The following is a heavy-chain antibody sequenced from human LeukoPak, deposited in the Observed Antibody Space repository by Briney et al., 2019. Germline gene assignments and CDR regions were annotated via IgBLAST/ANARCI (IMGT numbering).Heavy chain of an antibody. CDR1: GGSISSYY. CDR3: ARLLGRRRFDY. CDR2: IYTSGST. J-gene: IGHJ4*02. Sequence: PSETLSLTCTVSGGSISSYYWSWIRQPPGKGLEWIGYIYTSGSTNYNPSLKSRVTISVDTSKNQFSLKLSSVTAADTAVYYWARLLGRRRFDYWAQGTRVTVSS. D-gene: IGHD1-1*01. V-gene: IGHV4-4*08.